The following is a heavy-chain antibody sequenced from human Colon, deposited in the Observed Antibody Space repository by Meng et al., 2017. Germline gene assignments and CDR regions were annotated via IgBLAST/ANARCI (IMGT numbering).Heavy chain of an antibody. CDR2: ISTSGATI. J-gene: IGHJ6*02. CDR1: GFIFSSYE. D-gene: IGHD3-16*01. CDR3: ARDGGGHDHGRFYYYGSDV. Sequence: GESLKISCTASGFIFSSYEMNWVRQTPGKGLEWVSFISTSGATIHYADSVKGRFTISRDNAKNSLYLQMNSLRDEDTAPYYCARDGGGHDHGRFYYYGSDVWGQGTTVTVSS. V-gene: IGHV3-48*03.